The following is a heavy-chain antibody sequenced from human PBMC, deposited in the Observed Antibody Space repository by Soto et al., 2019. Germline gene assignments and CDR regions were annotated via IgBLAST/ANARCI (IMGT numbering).Heavy chain of an antibody. J-gene: IGHJ4*02. D-gene: IGHD2-2*01. CDR3: VTVLPYANSWFDY. Sequence: GGSLRLSCAASGFTFSNVWLSWVRQGPGKGLEWLGRIKSRTENETTDYASPARGRFIISRDDSKNMLHLQLNSLKSEDTGVYYCVTVLPYANSWFDYWGQGTPVTVSS. V-gene: IGHV3-15*01. CDR2: IKSRTENETT. CDR1: GFTFSNVW.